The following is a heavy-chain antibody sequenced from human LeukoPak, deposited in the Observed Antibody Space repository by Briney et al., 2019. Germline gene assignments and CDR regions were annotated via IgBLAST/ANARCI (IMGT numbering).Heavy chain of an antibody. J-gene: IGHJ4*02. D-gene: IGHD3-10*01. Sequence: PGGSLRLSCAASGFTFSSYAMSWVRQAPGKGLEWVSAISGSGGSTYYADSVKGRFTISRDNSKNTLYLQMNSLRAEDTAVYYCATGRLLWFGESHFDYWGQGTLVTVSS. CDR1: GFTFSSYA. CDR3: ATGRLLWFGESHFDY. V-gene: IGHV3-23*01. CDR2: ISGSGGST.